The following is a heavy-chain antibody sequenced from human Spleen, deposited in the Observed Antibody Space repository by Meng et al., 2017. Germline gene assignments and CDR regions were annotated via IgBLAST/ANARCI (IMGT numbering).Heavy chain of an antibody. J-gene: IGHJ3*02. V-gene: IGHV3-74*01. Sequence: GGSLRLSCAASKFIFSNYWMHWVRQAPGKGLVWVSRINSDGSATSYADSVKGRFTISRDNAKNSLYLQMNSLRAEDMALYYCAKDIGLDCSGGSCYGDAFDIWGQGTMVTVSS. CDR1: KFIFSNYW. CDR3: AKDIGLDCSGGSCYGDAFDI. D-gene: IGHD2-15*01. CDR2: INSDGSAT.